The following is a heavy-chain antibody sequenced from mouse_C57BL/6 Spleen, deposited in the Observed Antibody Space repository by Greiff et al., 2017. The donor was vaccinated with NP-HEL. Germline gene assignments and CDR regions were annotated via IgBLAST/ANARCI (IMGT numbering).Heavy chain of an antibody. CDR2: VYPYNGGT. D-gene: IGHD2-4*01. Sequence: VKLQQSGPVLVKPGPSVKISCKASGFTFTDYYMHWVKQSHGKSLEWIGLVYPYNGGTSYNKKFKGKAPLTVATYYSTAYMELNSLTSEDSAVYYCAREIYYEYDRDYYAMDYWGQGTAVTVSS. V-gene: IGHV1-36*01. CDR1: GFTFTDYY. CDR3: AREIYYEYDRDYYAMDY. J-gene: IGHJ4*01.